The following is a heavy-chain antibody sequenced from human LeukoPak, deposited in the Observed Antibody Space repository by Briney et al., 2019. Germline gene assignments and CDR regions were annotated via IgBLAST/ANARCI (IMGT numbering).Heavy chain of an antibody. D-gene: IGHD6-13*01. CDR1: GFTVSSNY. CDR3: ALYSSRPLDY. V-gene: IGHV3-66*02. CDR2: IYSGGST. Sequence: GGSLRLSCAASGFTVSSNYMSWVRQAPGKGLEWVSVIYSGGSTYYADSVKGRFTISRDNSKNTLYLQMNSLRADDTAVYYCALYSSRPLDYWGQGTLVTVSS. J-gene: IGHJ4*02.